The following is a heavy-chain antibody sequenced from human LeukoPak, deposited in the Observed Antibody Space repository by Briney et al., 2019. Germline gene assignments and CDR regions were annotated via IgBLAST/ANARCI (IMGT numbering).Heavy chain of an antibody. Sequence: PSQTLSLTCTVSGGSISSGGYYWTWIRQHPGKGLEWIGYIYYSGSTYYNPSLKSRVTISGDTSKNQFSLKLSSVTAADTAVYYCSTGGILTGFYGWYFDLWGRSTLVTVSS. D-gene: IGHD3-9*01. CDR2: IYYSGST. CDR3: STGGILTGFYGWYFDL. J-gene: IGHJ2*01. V-gene: IGHV4-31*03. CDR1: GGSISSGGYY.